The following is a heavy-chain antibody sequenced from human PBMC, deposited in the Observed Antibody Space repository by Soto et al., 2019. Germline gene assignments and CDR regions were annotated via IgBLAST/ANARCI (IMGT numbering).Heavy chain of an antibody. J-gene: IGHJ6*02. CDR3: ARSQGSSTSLEIYYYYYYGMDV. Sequence: QVQLVQSGAEVKKPGSSVKVSCKASGGTFSSYAISWVRQAPGQGFGWMGGIIPTSGTANYAQKFQGRVTITADESTSTAYMELSSLRSEDTAVYYCARSQGSSTSLEIYYYYYYGMDVWGQGTTVTVSS. D-gene: IGHD2-2*01. CDR1: GGTFSSYA. CDR2: IIPTSGTA. V-gene: IGHV1-69*01.